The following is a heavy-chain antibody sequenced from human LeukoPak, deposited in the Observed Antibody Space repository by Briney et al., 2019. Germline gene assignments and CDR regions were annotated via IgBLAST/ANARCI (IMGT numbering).Heavy chain of an antibody. D-gene: IGHD3-22*01. CDR1: GYTFTSYG. CDR2: ISAYNGNT. V-gene: IGHV1-18*01. Sequence: ASVKVSCKASGYTFTSYGISRVRQAPGQGLEWMGWISAYNGNTNYAQKLQGRVTMTTDTSTSTAYMELRSLRSDDTAVYYCAREPHDYYDSSSWFDPWGQGTLVTVSS. CDR3: AREPHDYYDSSSWFDP. J-gene: IGHJ5*02.